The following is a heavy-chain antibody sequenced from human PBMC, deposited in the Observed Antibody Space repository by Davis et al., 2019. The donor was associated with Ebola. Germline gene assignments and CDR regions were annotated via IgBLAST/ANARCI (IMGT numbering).Heavy chain of an antibody. CDR2: INPNSGGT. CDR3: ARVGGWQTYYYGMDV. J-gene: IGHJ6*02. V-gene: IGHV1-2*02. D-gene: IGHD3-16*01. Sequence: ASVTVSCKASGYTFTSYYMHWVRQAPGQGLEWMGWINPNSGGTNYAQKLQGRVTMTTDTSTSTAYMELRSLRSDDTAVYYCARVGGWQTYYYGMDVWGQGTTVTASS. CDR1: GYTFTSYY.